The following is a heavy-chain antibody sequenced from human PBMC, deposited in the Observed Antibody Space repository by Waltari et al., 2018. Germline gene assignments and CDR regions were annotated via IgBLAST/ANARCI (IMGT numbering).Heavy chain of an antibody. V-gene: IGHV4-39*01. Sequence: QLQLQESGPGLVTPSETLSLTCTVSGDSIRNSNYYWGWIRQPPGKGLEWIGSIYYTKYTYYNPSLKSRVTLSLDTSKNQFSLSLNSVAAADTAVYYCARLSLAAGHLIDYWGQGTLVTVSS. CDR3: ARLSLAAGHLIDY. CDR2: IYYTKYT. J-gene: IGHJ4*02. D-gene: IGHD6-13*01. CDR1: GDSIRNSNYY.